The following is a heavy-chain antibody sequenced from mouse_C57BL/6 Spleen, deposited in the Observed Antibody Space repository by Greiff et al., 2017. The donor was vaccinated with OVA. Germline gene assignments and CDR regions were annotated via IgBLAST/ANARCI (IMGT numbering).Heavy chain of an antibody. D-gene: IGHD3-3*01. V-gene: IGHV1-4*01. CDR1: GYTFTSYT. CDR2: INPSSGYT. Sequence: VQLQQSGAELARPGASVKMSCKASGYTFTSYTMHWVKQRPGQGLEWIGYINPSSGYTKYNQKFKDKATLTADKYSSTAYMQLSSLTSEDSAVYYCAREGAGDWYFDVWGTGTTVTVSS. J-gene: IGHJ1*03. CDR3: AREGAGDWYFDV.